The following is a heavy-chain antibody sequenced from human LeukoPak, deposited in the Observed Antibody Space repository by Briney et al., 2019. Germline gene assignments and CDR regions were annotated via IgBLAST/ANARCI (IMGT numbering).Heavy chain of an antibody. D-gene: IGHD6-19*01. J-gene: IGHJ4*02. Sequence: QPGGSLRLSCAASGFTFSSYWMSWVRQAPGKGLEWVANIKQDGSEKCYVDSVKGRFTISRDNAKNSLYLQMNSLRAEDTAVYYCARERQSTVAGRNVIVYWGQGTLVTVSS. V-gene: IGHV3-7*01. CDR1: GFTFSSYW. CDR2: IKQDGSEK. CDR3: ARERQSTVAGRNVIVY.